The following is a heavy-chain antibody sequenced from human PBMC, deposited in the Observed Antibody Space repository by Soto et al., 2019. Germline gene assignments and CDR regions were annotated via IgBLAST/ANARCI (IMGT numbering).Heavy chain of an antibody. CDR3: WRVADSGYYTVEY. CDR2: IRRYTSVT. V-gene: IGHV3-48*01. J-gene: IGHJ4*02. D-gene: IGHD3-22*01. Sequence: EVQLVESGGILVQPGGSLRLSCAASGFTLSISSMNWVRQAPGKGLEWVSYIRRYTSVTSYADSVKGRFTISRDNAKNSQYLQMNSLRVEDTAVYYCWRVADSGYYTVEYWGQGTLVTVSS. CDR1: GFTLSISS.